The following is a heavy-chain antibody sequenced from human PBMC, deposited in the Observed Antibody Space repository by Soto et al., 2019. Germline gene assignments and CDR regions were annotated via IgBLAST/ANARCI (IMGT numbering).Heavy chain of an antibody. CDR2: IFHGGST. CDR1: GASISSGSW. CDR3: ARDEYNDSSD. J-gene: IGHJ4*02. D-gene: IGHD1-1*01. V-gene: IGHV4-4*02. Sequence: QVHLQESGPGLVKPSGTLSLTCAVSGASISSGSWWSWVRQPPGKGLEWIGEIFHGGSTNYNPSLKSRVTMSVDKSKNYFSLELTSVTAADTALYYCARDEYNDSSDWGQGTLVTVSS.